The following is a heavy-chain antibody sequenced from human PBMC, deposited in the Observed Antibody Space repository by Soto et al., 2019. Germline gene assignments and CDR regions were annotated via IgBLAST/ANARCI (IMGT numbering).Heavy chain of an antibody. Sequence: RRRTWGTSGCTSSSYGKHWVRQAPGKGLEWVAVIWYDGSNKYYADSVKGRFTISRDNSKNTLYLQMNSLRAEDTAVYYCARAYHYDFWSGPPFDYWGQGTLVTVSS. CDR1: GCTSSSYG. J-gene: IGHJ4*02. CDR2: IWYDGSNK. D-gene: IGHD3-3*01. CDR3: ARAYHYDFWSGPPFDY. V-gene: IGHV3-33*01.